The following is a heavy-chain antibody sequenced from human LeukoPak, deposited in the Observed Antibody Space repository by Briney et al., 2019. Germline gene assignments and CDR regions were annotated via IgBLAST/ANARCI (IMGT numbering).Heavy chain of an antibody. J-gene: IGHJ6*03. Sequence: PSETLSLTCAVYGGSFSGYYWGWIRQPPGKGLEWIGSMYSTGSTSYNPSLKSRVTISADTSKNEFSLKLTSVTAADTSVHYCARSQRLYYYYMDVWGKGTTVTISS. CDR1: GGSFSGYY. V-gene: IGHV4-39*01. CDR3: ARSQRLYYYYMDV. CDR2: MYSTGST.